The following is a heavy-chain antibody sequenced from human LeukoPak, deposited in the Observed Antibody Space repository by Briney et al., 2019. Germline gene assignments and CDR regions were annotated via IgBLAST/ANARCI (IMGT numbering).Heavy chain of an antibody. Sequence: GGSLRLSCTASGFTFGDYAMSWVRQAPGKGLEWVGFIRSKAYGGTTEYAASVKGRFTISRDDSKSIAYLQMNSLKTEDTAVYYCTRTTVDTAMVSNWGQGTLVTVSS. J-gene: IGHJ4*02. V-gene: IGHV3-49*04. D-gene: IGHD5-18*01. CDR1: GFTFGDYA. CDR2: IRSKAYGGTT. CDR3: TRTTVDTAMVSN.